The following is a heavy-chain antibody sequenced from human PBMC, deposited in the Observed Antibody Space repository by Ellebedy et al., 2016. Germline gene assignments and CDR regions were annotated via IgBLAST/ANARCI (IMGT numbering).Heavy chain of an antibody. Sequence: SETLSLXXTVSGGSISSSSYYWGWIRQPPGKGLEWIGSIYYSGSTYYNPSLKSRVTISVDTSKNQFSLKLSSVTAADTAVYYCATREGIHDFWSGYDDYWGQGTLVTVSS. CDR1: GGSISSSSYY. CDR3: ATREGIHDFWSGYDDY. D-gene: IGHD3-3*01. CDR2: IYYSGST. J-gene: IGHJ4*02. V-gene: IGHV4-39*01.